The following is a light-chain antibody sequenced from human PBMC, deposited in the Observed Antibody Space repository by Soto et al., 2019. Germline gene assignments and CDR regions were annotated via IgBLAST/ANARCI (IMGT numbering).Light chain of an antibody. V-gene: IGLV3-1*01. CDR1: KLGDKY. J-gene: IGLJ1*01. Sequence: SYELTQPPSVSVSPGQTASITCSGDKLGDKYVYWYQQKPGQSPVLVIYQNSKRPSGIPERFSGSNSGNAATLTISGTQAMDEADYYCQAWDSSTASYVFGTGTKLTVL. CDR2: QNS. CDR3: QAWDSSTASYV.